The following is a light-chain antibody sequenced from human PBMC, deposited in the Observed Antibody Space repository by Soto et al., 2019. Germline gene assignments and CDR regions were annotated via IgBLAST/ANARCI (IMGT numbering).Light chain of an antibody. Sequence: SALTQPASVSGSPGQSITISCTGTSSDIGAYNFVSWYQQHPGKAPKLMLYDVNIRPSGVSNRFSGSKSGNTASLTISGLQAEDEADYYCNSWTTSTTMIFGGGTKVTVL. CDR2: DVN. CDR3: NSWTTSTTMI. CDR1: SSDIGAYNF. V-gene: IGLV2-14*03. J-gene: IGLJ2*01.